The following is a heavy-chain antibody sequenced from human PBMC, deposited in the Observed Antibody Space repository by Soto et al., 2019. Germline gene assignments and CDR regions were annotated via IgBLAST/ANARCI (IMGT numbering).Heavy chain of an antibody. J-gene: IGHJ4*02. CDR2: IYDSVNT. D-gene: IGHD3-3*01. CDR1: GDSLSSGGHY. V-gene: IGHV4-31*03. Sequence: SETLSLTCTVSGDSLSSGGHYWSWIRQHPGKGLEWIGHIYDSVNTYYSPSLRSRVTISADMSKNQFSLNLRSVTAADTAVYYCARVDHRGYFAIFTDYWGQGTLVTVSS. CDR3: ARVDHRGYFAIFTDY.